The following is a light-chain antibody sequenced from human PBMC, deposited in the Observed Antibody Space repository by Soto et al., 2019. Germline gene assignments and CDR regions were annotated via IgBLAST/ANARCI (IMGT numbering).Light chain of an antibody. CDR3: AAWGERLNGWG. V-gene: IGLV1-44*01. CDR1: SSNIGSNT. CDR2: SNN. Sequence: QSVLTQPPSASGTPGQRVTISCSGSSSNIGSNTVNWYQQLPGTAPKLLIYSNNQRPSGVPDRFSGSKSGTSASLAISGLQSGDEADYDCAAWGERLNGWGFGGGTKLPVL. J-gene: IGLJ3*02.